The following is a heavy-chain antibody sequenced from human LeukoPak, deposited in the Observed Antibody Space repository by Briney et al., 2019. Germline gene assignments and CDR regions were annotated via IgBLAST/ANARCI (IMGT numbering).Heavy chain of an antibody. CDR1: GYTLTELS. CDR3: ARDRPIDYYDSSGYQEPDY. V-gene: IGHV1-24*01. D-gene: IGHD3-22*01. CDR2: FDPEDGET. Sequence: ASVKVSCKVSGYTLTELSMHWVRQAPGKGLEWMGGFDPEDGETIYAQKFQGRVTMTRDTSTSTVYMELSSLRSEDTAVYYCARDRPIDYYDSSGYQEPDYWGQGTLVTVSS. J-gene: IGHJ4*02.